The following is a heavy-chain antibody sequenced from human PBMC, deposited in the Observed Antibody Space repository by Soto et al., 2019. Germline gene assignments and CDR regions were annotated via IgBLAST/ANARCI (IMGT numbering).Heavy chain of an antibody. V-gene: IGHV3-74*01. CDR2: VDNGGSGT. Sequence: GSLRRSCAACAWGVTAHWMHWVRQVPGKALVWVARVDNGGSGTIYADSVKGRFTISRDNAKNTVDLQMNSLRAEDTAVYYCVRDRPHNWFDPWGQGT. J-gene: IGHJ5*02. CDR1: AWGVTAHW. CDR3: VRDRPHNWFDP.